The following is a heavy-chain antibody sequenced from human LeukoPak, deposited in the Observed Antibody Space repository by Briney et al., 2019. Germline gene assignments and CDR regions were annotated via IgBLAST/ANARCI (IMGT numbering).Heavy chain of an antibody. CDR3: ARVGGPMVRGVFVS. J-gene: IGHJ4*02. V-gene: IGHV1-69*06. CDR1: GGTFSNYG. D-gene: IGHD3-10*01. Sequence: ASVKVSCKASGGTFSNYGFTWVRQAPGLGLECMGAIVPAFGTTNYAEKFQDRVTITADTSTSTVYMQLSSLRSEDTAVYYCARVGGPMVRGVFVSWGQGTLLTVSS. CDR2: IVPAFGTT.